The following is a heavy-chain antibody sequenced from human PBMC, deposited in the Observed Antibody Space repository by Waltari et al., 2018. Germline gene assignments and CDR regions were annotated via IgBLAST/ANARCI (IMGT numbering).Heavy chain of an antibody. Sequence: QVQLHQWGAGLLKPSETLSLTCAVSGDSFRGYFGSWIRQPPGKGLEWLGAIHYDGSTNYKPSLKSRLSLSVDTTKKHFSLRLTSVTAADTGMYFCARYGEVPPNYFFDFWGQGIRVTVSS. J-gene: IGHJ4*01. D-gene: IGHD2-21*01. V-gene: IGHV4-34*01. CDR2: IHYDGST. CDR1: GDSFRGYF. CDR3: ARYGEVPPNYFFDF.